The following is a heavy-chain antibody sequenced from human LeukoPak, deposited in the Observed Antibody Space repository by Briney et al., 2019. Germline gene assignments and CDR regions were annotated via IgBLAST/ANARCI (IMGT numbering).Heavy chain of an antibody. CDR3: ARPSTGYSYAYNY. D-gene: IGHD5-18*01. J-gene: IGHJ4*02. CDR1: GFTFSRYA. V-gene: IGHV3-30*04. CDR2: ISSDGSNT. Sequence: GGSLRLSCAASGFTFSRYAMHRVRQAAGEGLEWVAVISSDGSNTYYADSVKGRFTISRDNSRDTLYLQMNSLRAEDTAVYYCARPSTGYSYAYNYWGQGALVTVSS.